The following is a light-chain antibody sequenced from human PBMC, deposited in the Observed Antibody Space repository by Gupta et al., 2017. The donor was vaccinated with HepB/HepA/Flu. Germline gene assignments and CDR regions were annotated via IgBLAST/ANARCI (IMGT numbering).Light chain of an antibody. CDR3: QQCESLPRT. Sequence: MPQSPSSLPASVGDRVTITCETSQGISNYLNWYKQKPGKAPKLLIYDASNLETGVPSRFSGSGSGTDLTVTISSLQPEDIATYYCQQCESLPRTFGEGTKVEIK. V-gene: IGKV1-33*01. CDR2: DAS. J-gene: IGKJ4*02. CDR1: QGISNY.